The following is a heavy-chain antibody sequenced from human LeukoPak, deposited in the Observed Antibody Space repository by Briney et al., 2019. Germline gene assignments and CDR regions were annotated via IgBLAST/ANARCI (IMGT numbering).Heavy chain of an antibody. V-gene: IGHV4-59*08. J-gene: IGHJ4*02. Sequence: SETLSLTCTVSGGSISSYYWSWIRQPPGKGLEWIGYIYYSGGTNYNPSLKSRVTISVDTSKNQFSLKLSSLTAADTAVYYCARLRYSSGYYDYCGQGTLVTVSS. CDR3: ARLRYSSGYYDY. CDR1: GGSISSYY. CDR2: IYYSGGT. D-gene: IGHD3-22*01.